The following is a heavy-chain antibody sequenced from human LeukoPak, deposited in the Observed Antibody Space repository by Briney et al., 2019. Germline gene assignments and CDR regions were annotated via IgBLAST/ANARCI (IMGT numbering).Heavy chain of an antibody. Sequence: SETLSLTCTVSSGSISSYYWGWVRQPPGKGLEWIGRIYTTGATHYNPSLKSRVTMSIDTSTNQFSLNLRSVTAADTAVYYCGRQGYTASHYFLDYWSHGTLVAVS. CDR3: GRQGYTASHYFLDY. J-gene: IGHJ4*01. CDR2: IYTTGAT. CDR1: SGSISSYY. V-gene: IGHV4-4*07. D-gene: IGHD2-2*02.